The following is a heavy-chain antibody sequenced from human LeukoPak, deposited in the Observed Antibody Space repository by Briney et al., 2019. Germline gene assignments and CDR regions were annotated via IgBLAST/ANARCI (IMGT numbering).Heavy chain of an antibody. CDR1: GGSISSYY. J-gene: IGHJ4*02. CDR3: AREVRGGGPFDY. CDR2: IYYSGST. D-gene: IGHD2-15*01. V-gene: IGHV4-59*01. Sequence: KPSETLSLTCTVSGGSISSYYWSWIRQPPGKGLEWIGYIYYSGSTNYNPSLKSRVTISVDTSKNQFSLKLSSVTAADTAVYYCAREVRGGGPFDYWGQGTLVTVSS.